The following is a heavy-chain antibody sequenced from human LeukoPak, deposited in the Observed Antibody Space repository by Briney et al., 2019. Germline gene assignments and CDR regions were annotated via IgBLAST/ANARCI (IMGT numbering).Heavy chain of an antibody. CDR1: GYTFTGYY. Sequence: ASVKVSCKASGYTFTGYYMHWVRQAPGQGLEWMGWINPNSGGTNYAQKFQGRVTITADKSTSTAYMELSSLRSEDTAVYYCARGWWYPHYYYYYYMDVWGKGTTVTVSS. CDR3: ARGWWYPHYYYYYYMDV. J-gene: IGHJ6*03. D-gene: IGHD2-15*01. CDR2: INPNSGGT. V-gene: IGHV1-2*02.